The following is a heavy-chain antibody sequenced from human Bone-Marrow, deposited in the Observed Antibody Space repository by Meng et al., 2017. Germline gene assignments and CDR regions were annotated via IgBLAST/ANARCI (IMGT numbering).Heavy chain of an antibody. V-gene: IGHV4-38-2*01. CDR3: ARNVEYYDILTGYYLRYFDY. J-gene: IGHJ4*02. CDR1: GYSISSGYY. CDR2: IYHSGST. Sequence: GSLRLSCAVSGYSISSGYYWGWIRQPPGKGLEWIGSIYHSGSTYYNPSLKSRVTISVDTSKNQFSLKLSSVTAADTAVYYCARNVEYYDILTGYYLRYFDYWGQGTLVTVSS. D-gene: IGHD3-9*01.